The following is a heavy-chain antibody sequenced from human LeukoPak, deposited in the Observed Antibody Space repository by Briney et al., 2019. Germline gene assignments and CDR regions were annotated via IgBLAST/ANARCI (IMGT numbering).Heavy chain of an antibody. CDR3: ARQWKDFDY. CDR2: IFYSGTT. J-gene: IGHJ4*02. Sequence: WVRQHPGKGLEWIGSIFYSGTTYYNPSLRSRVTISVDSSKNQFSLKLSSVTAADTAVYYCARQWKDFDYWGQGTLVTVCS. D-gene: IGHD1-1*01. V-gene: IGHV4-39*01.